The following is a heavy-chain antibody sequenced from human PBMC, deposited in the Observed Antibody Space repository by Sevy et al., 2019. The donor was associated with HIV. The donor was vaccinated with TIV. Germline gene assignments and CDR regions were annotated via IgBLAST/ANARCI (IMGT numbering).Heavy chain of an antibody. CDR1: GFTFSRYV. Sequence: GGSLRLSCAASGFTFSRYVMNWVRQAPGKGLEWVSVISSEGSTTYYEDSVKGRLTISRDNSKSTLYLQMNSLGAEDTAVYYWATRSLKSGPYFDPWGQGTLVTVSS. J-gene: IGHJ4*02. CDR3: ATRSLKSGPYFDP. D-gene: IGHD1-1*01. CDR2: ISSEGSTT. V-gene: IGHV3-23*01.